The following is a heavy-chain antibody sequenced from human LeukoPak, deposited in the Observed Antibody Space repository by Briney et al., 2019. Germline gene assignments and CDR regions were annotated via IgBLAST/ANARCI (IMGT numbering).Heavy chain of an antibody. V-gene: IGHV3-53*01. J-gene: IGHJ3*02. CDR3: ASKLLWFGELSDDAFDI. D-gene: IGHD3-10*01. Sequence: GGSLRLSCAASGFTVSSNYMSWVRQAPGKGLKWVSVIYSGGSTYYADSVKGRFTISRDNSKNTLYLQMNSLRAEDTAVYYCASKLLWFGELSDDAFDIWGQGTMVTVSS. CDR1: GFTVSSNY. CDR2: IYSGGST.